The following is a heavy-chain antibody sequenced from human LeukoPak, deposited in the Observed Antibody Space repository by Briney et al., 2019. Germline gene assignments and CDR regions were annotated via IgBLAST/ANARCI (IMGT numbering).Heavy chain of an antibody. CDR2: ISGSGGST. D-gene: IGHD6-19*01. J-gene: IGHJ4*02. Sequence: PGGSLRLSCAASGFTFSSYAMSWVRQAPGEGLEWVSAISGSGGSTYYADSVKGRFTISRDNSKNTLYLQMNSLRAEDTAVYYCAKVQRDYLAVAGTDYWGQGTLVTVSS. CDR3: AKVQRDYLAVAGTDY. V-gene: IGHV3-23*01. CDR1: GFTFSSYA.